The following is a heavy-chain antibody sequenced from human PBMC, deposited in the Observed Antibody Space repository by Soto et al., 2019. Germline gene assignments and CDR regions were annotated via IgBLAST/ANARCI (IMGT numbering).Heavy chain of an antibody. D-gene: IGHD2-21*01. CDR2: IYYSGST. CDR3: ARGVHAGYYYFDY. V-gene: IGHV4-59*01. CDR1: GGSISSYY. Sequence: SETLSLTCTVSGGSISSYYWSWIRQPPGKGLEWIGYIYYSGSTNYNPSLKSRVTISVDTSKNQFSLKLSSVTAADTAVYYCARGVHAGYYYFDYWGQGTLVTVSS. J-gene: IGHJ4*02.